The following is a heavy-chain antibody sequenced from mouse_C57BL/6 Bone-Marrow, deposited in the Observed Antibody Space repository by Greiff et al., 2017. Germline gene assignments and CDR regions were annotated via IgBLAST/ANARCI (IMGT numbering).Heavy chain of an antibody. Sequence: EVHLVESGTVLARPGASVKMSCKTSGYTFTSYWMHWVKPRPGQGLEWIGAIYPGNSDTSYNRKFKGKAQLTAITYASTVYMELSRLTNENSAVYYCARAPYRTPDYRGQGNTLTASS. D-gene: IGHD5-1*01. CDR2: IYPGNSDT. V-gene: IGHV1-5*01. J-gene: IGHJ2*01. CDR1: GYTFTSYW. CDR3: ARAPYRTPDY.